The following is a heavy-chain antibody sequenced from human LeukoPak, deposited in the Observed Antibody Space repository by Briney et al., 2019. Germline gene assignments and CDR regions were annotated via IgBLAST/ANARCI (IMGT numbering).Heavy chain of an antibody. Sequence: ASVKVSCKASGGTFSSYAISWVRQAPGQGLEWMGGIIPIFGTANYAQKFQGRVTITADESTSTAYMELSSLRSEDTAVYYCARDTIAAALLSWWGQGTLVTVSS. CDR1: GGTFSSYA. V-gene: IGHV1-69*13. CDR2: IIPIFGTA. CDR3: ARDTIAAALLSW. J-gene: IGHJ4*02. D-gene: IGHD6-13*01.